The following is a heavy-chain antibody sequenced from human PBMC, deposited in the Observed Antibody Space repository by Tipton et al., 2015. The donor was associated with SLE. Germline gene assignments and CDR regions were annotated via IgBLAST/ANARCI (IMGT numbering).Heavy chain of an antibody. Sequence: QLVQSGAEVKKPGSSVKVSCKASGGTFRSYAFNWVRQAPGQGLEWMGGIIPMVGIGNYAQKFQDRVTINTDESTSTSYMELSSLRSEDTAVYYCARAGLGGATLEWGQGTLVSVSS. V-gene: IGHV1-69*05. J-gene: IGHJ4*02. CDR2: IIPMVGIG. D-gene: IGHD1-26*01. CDR1: GGTFRSYA. CDR3: ARAGLGGATLE.